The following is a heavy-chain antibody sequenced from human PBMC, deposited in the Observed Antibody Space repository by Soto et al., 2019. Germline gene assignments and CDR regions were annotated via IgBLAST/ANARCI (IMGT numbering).Heavy chain of an antibody. V-gene: IGHV4-59*01. Sequence: QVQLQESGPGLVKPSETLSLTCTVSGGSISTYYWSWIRQPPGKGLEWIGYIYYTGSTNYNPSLKSRVTISVDTSKNPFSLKLSSVTAADTAVYYCARASGCSGDSCAFDPWGQGTLVTVSS. D-gene: IGHD2-15*01. CDR1: GGSISTYY. CDR3: ARASGCSGDSCAFDP. J-gene: IGHJ5*02. CDR2: IYYTGST.